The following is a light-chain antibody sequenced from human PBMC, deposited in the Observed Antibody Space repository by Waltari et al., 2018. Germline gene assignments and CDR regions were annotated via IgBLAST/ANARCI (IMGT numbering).Light chain of an antibody. CDR3: SSYAGGNNLV. CDR2: EVN. CDR1: GNDVGGYNY. V-gene: IGLV2-8*01. Sequence: QSALTQPPSASGSPGQSVTISCTGSGNDVGGYNYVSWYQQHPGKAPKLLIHEVNNGPSGAPDRCSGSKSGNTASLTVSGLQAEDEADYYCSSYAGGNNLVFGGGTKLTVL. J-gene: IGLJ2*01.